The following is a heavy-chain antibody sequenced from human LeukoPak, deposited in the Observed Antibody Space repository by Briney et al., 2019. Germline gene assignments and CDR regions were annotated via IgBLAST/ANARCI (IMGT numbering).Heavy chain of an antibody. CDR2: IIPIFGTA. CDR1: GGTFSSYA. Sequence: GASVKVSCKASGGTFSSYAISWVRQAPGQGLEWMGGIIPIFGTANYAQKFQGRVTITADESTSTAYMELSSLRSEDTAVYYCARSGTADYSNYGRYWGQGTLVTVSS. V-gene: IGHV1-69*13. CDR3: ARSGTADYSNYGRY. J-gene: IGHJ4*02. D-gene: IGHD4-11*01.